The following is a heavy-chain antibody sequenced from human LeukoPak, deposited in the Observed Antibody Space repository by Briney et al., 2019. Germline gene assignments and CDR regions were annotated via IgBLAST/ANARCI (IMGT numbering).Heavy chain of an antibody. CDR1: GYSISSGYY. D-gene: IGHD3-10*01. Sequence: SETLSLTCTVSGYSISSGYYWGWIRQPPGKGLEWIGSIYHSGSTYYNPSLKSRVTISVDTSKNQFSLKLSSVTAADTAVYYCARTTMVRGTYYMDVWGKGTTVTISS. CDR2: IYHSGST. V-gene: IGHV4-38-2*02. CDR3: ARTTMVRGTYYMDV. J-gene: IGHJ6*03.